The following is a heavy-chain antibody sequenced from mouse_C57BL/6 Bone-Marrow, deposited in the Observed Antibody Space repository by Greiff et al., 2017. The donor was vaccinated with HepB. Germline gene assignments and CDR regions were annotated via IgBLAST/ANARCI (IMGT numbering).Heavy chain of an antibody. Sequence: QVQLKQSGAELARPGASVKLSCKASGYTFTSYGISWVKQRTGQGLEWIGEIYPRSGNTYYNEKFKGKATLTADKSSSTAYMELRSLTSEDSAVYFCARSYYGSSLYFDYWGQGTTLTVSS. CDR2: IYPRSGNT. J-gene: IGHJ2*01. D-gene: IGHD1-1*01. V-gene: IGHV1-81*01. CDR3: ARSYYGSSLYFDY. CDR1: GYTFTSYG.